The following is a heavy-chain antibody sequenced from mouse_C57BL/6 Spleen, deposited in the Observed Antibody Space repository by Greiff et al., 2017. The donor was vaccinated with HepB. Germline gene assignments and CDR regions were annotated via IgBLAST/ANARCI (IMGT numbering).Heavy chain of an antibody. CDR1: GYSFTGYY. CDR2: INPSTGGT. J-gene: IGHJ4*01. Sequence: VQLKESGPELVKPGASVKISCKASGYSFTGYYMNWVKQSPEKSLEWIGEINPSTGGTTYNQKFKAKATLTVDKSSSTAYMQLKSLTSEDSAVYYCARCPRYYDAMDYWGQGTSVTVSS. V-gene: IGHV1-42*01. D-gene: IGHD2-1*01. CDR3: ARCPRYYDAMDY.